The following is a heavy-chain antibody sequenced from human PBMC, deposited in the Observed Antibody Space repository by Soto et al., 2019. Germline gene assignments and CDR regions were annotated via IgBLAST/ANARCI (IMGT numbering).Heavy chain of an antibody. CDR3: ARDVEMIVVVGAFDI. Sequence: GSLRLSCAASGFTFSSYGMHWVRQAPGKGLEWVAVIWYDGSNKYYADSVKGRFTISRDNSKNTLYLQMNSLRAEDTAVYYCARDVEMIVVVGAFDIWGQGTMVTVS. CDR1: GFTFSSYG. CDR2: IWYDGSNK. J-gene: IGHJ3*02. D-gene: IGHD3-22*01. V-gene: IGHV3-33*01.